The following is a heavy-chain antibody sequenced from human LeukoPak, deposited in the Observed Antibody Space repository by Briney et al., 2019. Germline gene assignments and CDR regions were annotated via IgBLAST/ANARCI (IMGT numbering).Heavy chain of an antibody. CDR3: ARHAIVVVTATDYFDY. CDR2: IYHSGST. J-gene: IGHJ4*02. Sequence: PSETLSLTCTVSGYSISSGYYWGWIRQPPGKGLEWIGSIYHSGSTYYNPSLKSRVTISVDTSKNQFSLKVNSVTAADTAVYYCARHAIVVVTATDYFDYWGQGTLVAVSS. D-gene: IGHD2-21*02. V-gene: IGHV4-38-2*02. CDR1: GYSISSGYY.